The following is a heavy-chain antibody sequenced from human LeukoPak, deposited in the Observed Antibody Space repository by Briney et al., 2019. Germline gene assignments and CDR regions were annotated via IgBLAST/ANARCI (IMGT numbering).Heavy chain of an antibody. V-gene: IGHV4-59*01. CDR3: ARGDAAAAGTLFDY. CDR1: GGSISSYY. D-gene: IGHD6-13*01. CDR2: IYYSGST. J-gene: IGHJ4*02. Sequence: PSETLSLTCTVSGGSISSYYWSWIRQHPGKGLEWIGYIYYSGSTNYNPSLKSRVTISVDTSKNQFSLKLSSVTAADTAVYYCARGDAAAAGTLFDYWGQGTLVTVSS.